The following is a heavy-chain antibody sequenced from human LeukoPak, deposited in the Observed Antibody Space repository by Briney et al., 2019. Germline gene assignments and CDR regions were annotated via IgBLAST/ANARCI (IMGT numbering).Heavy chain of an antibody. Sequence: GASVKVSCKSSGYSFGSYDINWVRQAPGQGLEWMGSIFPVSGPTTHAQKFQGRVTITADESTGTVYMEMRSLRSDDTAVFFCATGSHGGVDYWGQGTLVTASS. V-gene: IGHV1-69*13. CDR2: IFPVSGPT. CDR1: GYSFGSYD. D-gene: IGHD3-10*01. J-gene: IGHJ4*02. CDR3: ATGSHGGVDY.